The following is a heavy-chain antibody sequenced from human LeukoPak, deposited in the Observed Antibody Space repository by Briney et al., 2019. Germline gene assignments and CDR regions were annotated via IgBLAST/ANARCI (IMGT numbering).Heavy chain of an antibody. D-gene: IGHD6-19*01. CDR1: GFTVSSNC. CDR3: AKDRSGWYYFDY. Sequence: GGSLRLSCAASGFTVSSNCMSWVRQAPGKGLEWVSVLYSGGLTYYADSVKGRFTISRDNSKNTLYLQMNSLRAEDTAVYYCAKDRSGWYYFDYWGQGTLVTVSS. J-gene: IGHJ4*02. CDR2: LYSGGLT. V-gene: IGHV3-53*01.